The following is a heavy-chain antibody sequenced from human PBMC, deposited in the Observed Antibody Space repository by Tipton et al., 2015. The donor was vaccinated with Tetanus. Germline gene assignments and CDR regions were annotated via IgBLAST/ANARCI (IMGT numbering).Heavy chain of an antibody. CDR1: GFTFNNYA. J-gene: IGHJ4*02. CDR3: AKARTTLIYQCLDY. Sequence: SLLSCAASGFTFNNYAMGWVRQAPGKGLEWVASINGTGSVTFHADSVKGRFTISRDNSKSTLYLQMNSLRAEDTAIYYCAKARTTLIYQCLDYWGQGTLVTVSS. CDR2: INGTGSVT. V-gene: IGHV3-23*01. D-gene: IGHD2-2*01.